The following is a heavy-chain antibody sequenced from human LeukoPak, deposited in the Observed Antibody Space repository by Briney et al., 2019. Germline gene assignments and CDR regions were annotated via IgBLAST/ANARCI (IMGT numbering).Heavy chain of an antibody. D-gene: IGHD3-3*01. J-gene: IGHJ4*02. V-gene: IGHV4-4*07. CDR3: ARDVRGWSGFDY. Sequence: SETLSLTCSVSGGSISSYYWSWIRQPAGKGLEWFWPIYTTPPTDYTPPLQSRVTMSVATSKNQFSLNLSSVTAADTAVYYCARDVRGWSGFDYWGQGTLVTVSS. CDR2: IYTTPPT. CDR1: GGSISSYY.